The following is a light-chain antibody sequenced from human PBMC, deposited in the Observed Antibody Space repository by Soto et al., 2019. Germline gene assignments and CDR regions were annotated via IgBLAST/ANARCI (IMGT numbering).Light chain of an antibody. V-gene: IGLV2-14*01. Sequence: QSVLTQPASVSGSPGQSITISCTGSSSDVGGYNYVSWYQNHPGTAPKLMIYEVSNRPSGVSNRFSGSKSGNTASLTISGLQAEDEADYYCSSYTSSSALVFGGGNKVTVL. J-gene: IGLJ2*01. CDR2: EVS. CDR1: SSDVGGYNY. CDR3: SSYTSSSALV.